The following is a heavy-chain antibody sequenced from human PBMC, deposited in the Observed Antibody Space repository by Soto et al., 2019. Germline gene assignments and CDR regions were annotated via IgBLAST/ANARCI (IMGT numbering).Heavy chain of an antibody. CDR3: TRDIVTKDIVVVPAGNY. J-gene: IGHJ4*02. CDR1: GFTFGDYA. D-gene: IGHD2-2*01. V-gene: IGHV3-49*03. CDR2: IRSKAYGGTT. Sequence: PGGSLRLSCTASGFTFGDYAMSWFRQAPGKGLEWVGFIRSKAYGGTTEYAASVKGRFTISRDDSKSIAYLQMNSLKTEDTAVYYCTRDIVTKDIVVVPAGNYWGQGTLVTVSS.